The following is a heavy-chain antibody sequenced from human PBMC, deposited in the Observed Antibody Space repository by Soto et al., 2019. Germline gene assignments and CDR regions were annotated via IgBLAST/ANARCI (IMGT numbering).Heavy chain of an antibody. D-gene: IGHD3-3*01. CDR1: GRSISSVGYY. CDR3: ARPNDYWNGYGPFDY. CDR2: ISYTGST. V-gene: IGHV4-31*11. Sequence: QVQLQASGPGLVKPSQTLSLTCAVSGRSISSVGYYWSWVRQHPGKGLEWIGSISYTGSTYYNPSLENRLSISLDTSGNRFSLRLNSVTAADKAIYYCARPNDYWNGYGPFDYWGQGSLVSVSS. J-gene: IGHJ4*02.